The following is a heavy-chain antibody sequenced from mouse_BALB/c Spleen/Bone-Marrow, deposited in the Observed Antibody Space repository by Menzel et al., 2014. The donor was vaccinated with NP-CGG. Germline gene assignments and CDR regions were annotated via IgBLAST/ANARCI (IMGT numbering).Heavy chain of an antibody. Sequence: VQLQQSGADLASPGASVKMSCKASGYTFTSYTMHWVKRRPGQGLEWIGYINPSSGYTNYNQKFKDKATLTADKSSSTAYMQLSSLTSEDSAVYYCAAGYYGNSGLFSYCGQWTLVTVSA. CDR1: GYTFTSYT. J-gene: IGHJ3*01. CDR3: AAGYYGNSGLFSY. D-gene: IGHD2-1*01. CDR2: INPSSGYT. V-gene: IGHV1-4*01.